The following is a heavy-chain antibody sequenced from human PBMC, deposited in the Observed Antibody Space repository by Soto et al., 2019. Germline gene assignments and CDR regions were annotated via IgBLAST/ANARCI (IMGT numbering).Heavy chain of an antibody. J-gene: IGHJ6*02. V-gene: IGHV1-69*13. CDR2: IIPIFGTA. CDR1: GGTFSSYA. D-gene: IGHD6-13*01. CDR3: AAFHFIAAAGDYYYGMDV. Sequence: VKVSCKASGGTFSSYAISWVRQAPGQGLEWMGGIIPIFGTANYAQKFQGRVTITADESTSTAYMELSSLRSEDTAVYYCAAFHFIAAAGDYYYGMDVWGQGTTVTVSS.